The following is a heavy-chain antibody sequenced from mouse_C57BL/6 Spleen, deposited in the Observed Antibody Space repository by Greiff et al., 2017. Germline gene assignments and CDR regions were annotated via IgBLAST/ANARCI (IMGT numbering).Heavy chain of an antibody. J-gene: IGHJ1*03. Sequence: VQLQQPGAELVKPGASVKLSCTASGFNIKDYYMHWVKQRTEQGLEWIGRIVPEDGEPKYAPKFQGKATLTADTSSNTAYLQLSSLTSEDTAVYYCARWGNYVGYFDVWGTGTTVTVSS. CDR3: ARWGNYVGYFDV. CDR1: GFNIKDYY. CDR2: IVPEDGEP. V-gene: IGHV14-2*01. D-gene: IGHD2-1*01.